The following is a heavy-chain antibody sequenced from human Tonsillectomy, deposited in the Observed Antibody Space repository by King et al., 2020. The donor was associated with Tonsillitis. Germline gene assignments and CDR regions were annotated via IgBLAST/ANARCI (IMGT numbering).Heavy chain of an antibody. D-gene: IGHD1-26*01. CDR3: ARDTGSYIRSYYYYYGMDV. V-gene: IGHV6-1*01. CDR2: TYYRSKWYN. J-gene: IGHJ6*02. Sequence: VQLQQSGPGLVKPSQTLSLTCAISGDSVSSNSAAWNWIRQSPSRGLEWLGRTYYRSKWYNDYAVSVKSRITINPDTSKNQFSLQLNSVTPEDTAVYYGARDTGSYIRSYYYYYGMDVWGQGTTVTVSS. CDR1: GDSVSSNSAA.